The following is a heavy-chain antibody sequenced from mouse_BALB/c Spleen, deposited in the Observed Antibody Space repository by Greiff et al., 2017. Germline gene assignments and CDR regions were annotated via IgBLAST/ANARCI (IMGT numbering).Heavy chain of an antibody. CDR3: ARSDYDYDGPTMDY. D-gene: IGHD2-4*01. J-gene: IGHJ4*01. Sequence: QVQLQQPGAELVKPGASVKLSCKASGYTFTSYWMHWVKQRPGQGLEWIGEINPSNGRTNYNEKFKSKATLTVDKSSSTAYMQLSSLTSEDSAVYYCARSDYDYDGPTMDYWGQGTSVTVSS. V-gene: IGHV1S81*02. CDR1: GYTFTSYW. CDR2: INPSNGRT.